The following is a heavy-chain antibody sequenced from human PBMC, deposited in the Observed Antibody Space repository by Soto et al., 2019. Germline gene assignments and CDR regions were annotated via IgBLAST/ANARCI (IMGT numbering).Heavy chain of an antibody. CDR1: GFTFSSYW. D-gene: IGHD2-8*01. J-gene: IGHJ5*02. V-gene: IGHV3-74*03. Sequence: GGSLRLSCAASGFTFSSYWMHWVRQAPGKGLVWVSHINNDGSSTTYADSVKGRFTISRDNGKNTLYLQMNSLRAEDTAVYYCARDSWGVHHWGQGTLVTVSS. CDR2: INNDGSST. CDR3: ARDSWGVHH.